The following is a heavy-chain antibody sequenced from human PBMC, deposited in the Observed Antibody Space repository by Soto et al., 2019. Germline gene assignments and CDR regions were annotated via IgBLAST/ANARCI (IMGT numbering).Heavy chain of an antibody. CDR3: ARDPLYSGYDPNWFDP. V-gene: IGHV3-48*01. D-gene: IGHD5-12*01. CDR2: ISSSSSTI. J-gene: IGHJ5*02. Sequence: PGGSLRLSCAASGFTFSSYSMNWVRQAPGKGLEWVSYISSSSSTIYYADSVKGRFTISRDNAKNSLYLQMSSLRAEDTAVYYCARDPLYSGYDPNWFDPWGQGTLVTVSS. CDR1: GFTFSSYS.